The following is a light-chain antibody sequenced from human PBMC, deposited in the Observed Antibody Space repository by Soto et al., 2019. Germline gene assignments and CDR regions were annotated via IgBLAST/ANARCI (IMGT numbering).Light chain of an antibody. CDR1: QSVSSY. Sequence: EIVLTQSPATLSLSPGESATLACRASQSVSSYLGWYQQKPGQAPRLLSSDSSHRATGVQASFSGSVSGIDFTLTISSLEPEDFAVYYCQQRSNWPLTFGGGTKVEIK. CDR2: DSS. CDR3: QQRSNWPLT. J-gene: IGKJ4*01. V-gene: IGKV3-11*01.